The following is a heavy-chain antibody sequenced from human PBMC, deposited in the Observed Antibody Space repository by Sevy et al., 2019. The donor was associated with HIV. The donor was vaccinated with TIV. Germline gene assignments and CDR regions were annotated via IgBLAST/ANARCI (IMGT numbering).Heavy chain of an antibody. Sequence: GGSLRLSYAASGFTFSSYWMHWVRQAPGKGLVWVSRINSDGSSTSYADSVKGRFTISRDNAKNTLYLQMNSLRAEDTAVYYCARQLRWLQFDYYGMDVWGQGTTVTVSS. CDR2: INSDGSST. CDR3: ARQLRWLQFDYYGMDV. D-gene: IGHD5-12*01. J-gene: IGHJ6*02. CDR1: GFTFSSYW. V-gene: IGHV3-74*01.